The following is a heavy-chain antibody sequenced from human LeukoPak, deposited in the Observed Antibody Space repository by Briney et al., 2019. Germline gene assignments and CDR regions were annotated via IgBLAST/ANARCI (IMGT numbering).Heavy chain of an antibody. V-gene: IGHV1-69*10. CDR2: IIPILGIA. Sequence: SVKVVCKASGGTFSSYTISWVRQAPGQGLEWMGRIIPILGIANYAGKFQGRVTITADKSTSTAYMELSSLRSEDTAVYYCARAHGTHSSGYYDYWGQGTLVTVSS. CDR3: ARAHGTHSSGYYDY. CDR1: GGTFSSYT. J-gene: IGHJ4*02. D-gene: IGHD3-22*01.